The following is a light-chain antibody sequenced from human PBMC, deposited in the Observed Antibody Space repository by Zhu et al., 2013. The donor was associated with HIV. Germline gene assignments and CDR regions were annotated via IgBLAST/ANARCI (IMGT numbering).Light chain of an antibody. J-gene: IGKJ3*01. CDR1: RSLSSTS. V-gene: IGKV3-20*01. CDR2: GAS. Sequence: ETVLTQSPGTLSLSPGERATLSCRASRSLSSTSLAWYQQKPGQAPRLLIYGASSRATGVPARFSGSGSGTDFTLTISRLEPEDFAVYYCQQYGSSLFTFGPGTKVDIK. CDR3: QQYGSSLFT.